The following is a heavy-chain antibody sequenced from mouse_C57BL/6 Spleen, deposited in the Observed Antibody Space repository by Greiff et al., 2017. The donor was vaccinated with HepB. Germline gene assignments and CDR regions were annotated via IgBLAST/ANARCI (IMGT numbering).Heavy chain of an antibody. CDR1: GYTFTSYW. Sequence: QVQLQQSGAELAKPGASVTLSCKASGYTFTSYWMHWVKQRPGQGLEWIGYINPSSGYTKYNQKFKDKATLTADKSSSTAYMQLSSLTYEDSAVYYCARGITSVVGAMDYWGQGTSVTVSS. J-gene: IGHJ4*01. D-gene: IGHD1-1*01. CDR2: INPSSGYT. CDR3: ARGITSVVGAMDY. V-gene: IGHV1-7*01.